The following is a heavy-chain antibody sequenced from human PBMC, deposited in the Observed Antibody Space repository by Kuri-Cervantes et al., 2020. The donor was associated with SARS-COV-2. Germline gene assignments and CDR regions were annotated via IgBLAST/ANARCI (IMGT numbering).Heavy chain of an antibody. CDR3: TSRRSSGYYYPEHFDY. CDR2: IRSKAYGGTT. D-gene: IGHD3-22*01. V-gene: IGHV3-49*03. CDR1: GFTFGDYA. J-gene: IGHJ4*02. Sequence: GESLKISCTASGFTFGDYAMSWFRQAPGKGLEWVGFIRSKAYGGTTEYAASVKGRFTISRDDSKSIAYLQMNSLKTEDTAVYYCTSRRSSGYYYPEHFDYWGQGTLVTVSS.